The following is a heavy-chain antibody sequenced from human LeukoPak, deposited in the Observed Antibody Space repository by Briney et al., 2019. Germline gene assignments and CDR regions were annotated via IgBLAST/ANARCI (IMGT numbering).Heavy chain of an antibody. J-gene: IGHJ6*03. CDR2: IIPIFGTA. D-gene: IGHD3-10*01. CDR1: GGTFSSYA. CDR3: ARATIYGSGSYAYYYYYMDV. Sequence: ASVKVSCKASGGTFSSYAISWVRQAPGQGLEWMGGIIPIFGTANYAQKFQGRVTITADESTSTAYMELSSLRSEDTAVYYCARATIYGSGSYAYYYYYMDVWGKGTTVTISS. V-gene: IGHV1-69*13.